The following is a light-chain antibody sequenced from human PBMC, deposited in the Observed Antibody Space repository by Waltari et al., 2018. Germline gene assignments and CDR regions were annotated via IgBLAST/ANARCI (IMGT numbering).Light chain of an antibody. CDR1: QTLLYSSNNKNY. V-gene: IGKV4-1*01. J-gene: IGKJ2*03. CDR2: WAS. Sequence: DIVLTQTPDSLAVSLGERATINCKSSQTLLYSSNNKNYLAWYQQRPGQPPKLLFYWASTRESGVPDRFSGSGSGTDFTLTISSLQAEDMAVYYCHQYYSSPYSFGQGTKLEIQ. CDR3: HQYYSSPYS.